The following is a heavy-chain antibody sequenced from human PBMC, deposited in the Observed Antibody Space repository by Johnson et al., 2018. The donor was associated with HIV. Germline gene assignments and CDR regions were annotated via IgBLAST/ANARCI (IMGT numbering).Heavy chain of an antibody. CDR2: IWYDGSNK. CDR1: GFTFSSYG. V-gene: IGHV3-33*06. Sequence: QVQLVESGGGVVQPGRSLRLSCAASGFTFSSYGMHWVCQAPGKGLEWVAVIWYDGSNKYYADSVKGRFTISRDNSKNTLYLQMNSLRAEDTAVYYCAKDLHSSSWYYGAFDIWGQGTMVTVSS. J-gene: IGHJ3*02. CDR3: AKDLHSSSWYYGAFDI. D-gene: IGHD6-13*01.